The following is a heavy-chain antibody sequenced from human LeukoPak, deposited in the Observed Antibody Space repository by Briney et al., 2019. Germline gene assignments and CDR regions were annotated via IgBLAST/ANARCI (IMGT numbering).Heavy chain of an antibody. CDR1: GGSFSGYY. V-gene: IGHV4-34*01. J-gene: IGHJ6*03. CDR2: INHSGST. Sequence: SETLSLTCAVYGGSFSGYYWSWIRQPPGKGLEWIGEINHSGSTNYNPSLKSRVTISVDTSKNQFPLKLSSVTAADTAVYYCARVPRSYYYYYYMDVWGKGTTVTVSS. CDR3: ARVPRSYYYYYYMDV.